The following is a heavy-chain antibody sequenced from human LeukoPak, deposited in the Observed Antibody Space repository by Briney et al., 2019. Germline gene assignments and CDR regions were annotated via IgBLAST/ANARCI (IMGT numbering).Heavy chain of an antibody. Sequence: GRSLPLPCSVSGFTFSTYVMHWVRQARGKGLEYVSAISSNGDNTYYADSVKGRFTISRDNSKNTLYLQMSSLRADDTAVYYCVRGTGYWGQGTLVTVSS. CDR2: ISSNGDNT. V-gene: IGHV3-64D*06. J-gene: IGHJ4*02. CDR3: VRGTGY. CDR1: GFTFSTYV.